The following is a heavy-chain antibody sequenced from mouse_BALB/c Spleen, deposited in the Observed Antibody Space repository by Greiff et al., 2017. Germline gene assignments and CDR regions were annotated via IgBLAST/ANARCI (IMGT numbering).Heavy chain of an antibody. CDR2: ISSGGSYT. Sequence: EVQGVESGGGLVKPGGSLKLSCAASGFTFSSYAMSWVRQSPEKRLEWVAEISSGGSYTYYPDTVTGRFTISRDNAKNTLYLEMSSLRSEDTAMNYCARDLGGNYFYAMDYWGQGTSVTVSS. D-gene: IGHD2-1*01. V-gene: IGHV5-9-4*01. J-gene: IGHJ4*01. CDR1: GFTFSSYA. CDR3: ARDLGGNYFYAMDY.